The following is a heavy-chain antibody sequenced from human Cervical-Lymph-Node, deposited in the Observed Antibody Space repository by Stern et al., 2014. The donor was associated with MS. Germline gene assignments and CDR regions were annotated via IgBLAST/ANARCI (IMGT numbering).Heavy chain of an antibody. J-gene: IGHJ4*02. V-gene: IGHV5-51*01. Sequence: VQLVQSGAELIRPGESLKISCKGSGFKFSIYWIAWVRQMPGKGLEWMGIIYPGDSETRYSPSFQAQVPMSADKSTSTAYLQWSSLNASDTAMYFCARQTTAWASDVWGQGTLVTVSS. D-gene: IGHD1-14*01. CDR1: GFKFSIYW. CDR3: ARQTTAWASDV. CDR2: IYPGDSET.